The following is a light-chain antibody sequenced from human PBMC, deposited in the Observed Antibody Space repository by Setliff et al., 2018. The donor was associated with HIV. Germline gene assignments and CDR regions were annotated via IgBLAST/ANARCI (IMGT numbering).Light chain of an antibody. CDR2: EVS. CDR3: SSYITNSTSYV. J-gene: IGLJ1*01. Sequence: QSALSQPASVSGSPGQSITISCTGTSTDIGHYGLVSWYQQHPGKAPKLMIYEVSNRPSGVSNRFSGSKSGNTASLTISGLQAEDEADYYCSSYITNSTSYVFGTGTKVTVL. CDR1: STDIGHYGL. V-gene: IGLV2-14*02.